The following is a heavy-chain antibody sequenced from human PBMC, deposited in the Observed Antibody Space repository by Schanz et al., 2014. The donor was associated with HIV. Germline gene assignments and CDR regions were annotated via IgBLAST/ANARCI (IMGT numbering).Heavy chain of an antibody. Sequence: QVQLVESGGGVVQPGRSLRLSCAASGFSFSSYGMHWVRQAPGKGLEWVAVISYDGRNKKFANSVKGRFTISRDNSKNTVYLQAKSLRPEDTAVYYCARDYHWNWFDPWGQGTLVTVSS. CDR3: ARDYHWNWFDP. CDR2: ISYDGRNK. J-gene: IGHJ5*02. D-gene: IGHD1-20*01. CDR1: GFSFSSYG. V-gene: IGHV3-33*05.